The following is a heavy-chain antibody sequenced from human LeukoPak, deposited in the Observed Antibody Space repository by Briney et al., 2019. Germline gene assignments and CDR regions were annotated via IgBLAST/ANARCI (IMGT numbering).Heavy chain of an antibody. CDR3: AKAVTSDYHSLYYNYYMDV. D-gene: IGHD3-10*01. V-gene: IGHV3-30*18. CDR1: GFTFSSYG. J-gene: IGHJ6*03. Sequence: GGSLRLSCAASGFTFSSYGMHWVRQAPGKGLEWVAVISYDGSNKYFGDSVKGRFTISRDNSKNTLYLQMDSLRAEDTAIYYCAKAVTSDYHSLYYNYYMDVWGKGTTVTVSS. CDR2: ISYDGSNK.